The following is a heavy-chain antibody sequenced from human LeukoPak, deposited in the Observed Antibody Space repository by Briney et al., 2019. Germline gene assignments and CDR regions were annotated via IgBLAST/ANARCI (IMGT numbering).Heavy chain of an antibody. CDR3: TSALNLVLGELLGY. V-gene: IGHV3-15*01. Sequence: GGSLRLSCAASGFTFSSYWMSWVRQAPGKGLEWVGHIKTEAEDGTTDYAAPVKGRFTISRGDAKSTLYLQMNSLNTEDTAVYFCTSALNLVLGELLGYWGQGTLVTVSS. CDR2: IKTEAEDGTT. CDR1: GFTFSSYW. D-gene: IGHD3-16*01. J-gene: IGHJ4*02.